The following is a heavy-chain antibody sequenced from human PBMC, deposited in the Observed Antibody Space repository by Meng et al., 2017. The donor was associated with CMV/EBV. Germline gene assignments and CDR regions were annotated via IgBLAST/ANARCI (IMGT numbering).Heavy chain of an antibody. J-gene: IGHJ5*02. V-gene: IGHV4-59*01. CDR1: GGSISSYY. Sequence: SETLSLTCTVSGGSISSYYWSWIRQPPGKGLEWIGYTYYSGSTNYNPSLKSRVTISVDTSKNQFSLKLSSVTAADTAVYYCARDSRGHGGEFDPWGQGTLVTVSS. D-gene: IGHD3-10*01. CDR3: ARDSRGHGGEFDP. CDR2: TYYSGST.